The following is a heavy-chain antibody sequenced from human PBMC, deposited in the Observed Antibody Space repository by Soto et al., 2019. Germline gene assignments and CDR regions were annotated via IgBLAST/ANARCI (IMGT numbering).Heavy chain of an antibody. CDR2: IYYSGST. CDR1: GPTTSRYY. J-gene: IGHJ4*02. Sequence: SGTLPQTCTAAGPTTSRYYWSRIRQAPGKGLEWIGYIYYSGSTNYNPSLKSRVSISVDTSRNQFSLKLSSVTAADTAVYYCALQFIRCSGRSTVYRCQAILRTVS. CDR3: ALQFIRCSGRSTVY. D-gene: IGHD2-15*01. V-gene: IGHV4-59*08.